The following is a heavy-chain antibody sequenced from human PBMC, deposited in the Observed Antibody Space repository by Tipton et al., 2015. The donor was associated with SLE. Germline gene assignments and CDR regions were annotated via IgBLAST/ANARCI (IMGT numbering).Heavy chain of an antibody. J-gene: IGHJ5*02. CDR3: ARDPGGSSSHNWFDP. CDR2: IYYSGST. Sequence: TLSLTCTVSGGSISSGGYYWSWIRQHPGKGLEWIGYIYYSGSTYYNPSLKSRVTISVDTSKNQFSLKLSSVTAADTAVYYCARDPGGSSSHNWFDPWGQGTLVTVSS. CDR1: GGSISSGGYY. D-gene: IGHD6-13*01. V-gene: IGHV4-31*03.